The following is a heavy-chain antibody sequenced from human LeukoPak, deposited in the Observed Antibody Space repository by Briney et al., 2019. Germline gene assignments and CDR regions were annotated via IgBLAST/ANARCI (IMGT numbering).Heavy chain of an antibody. CDR2: INAVNGNT. Sequence: GASVKVSCKASGYTFTSYAMHWVRQAPGQRLEWMGWINAVNGNTKYSQEFQGRVTITRDTSASTAYMELSSLRSEDMAVYYCARERISGSYSIRDYYFDYWGQGTLVTVSS. J-gene: IGHJ4*02. D-gene: IGHD1-26*01. V-gene: IGHV1-3*03. CDR3: ARERISGSYSIRDYYFDY. CDR1: GYTFTSYA.